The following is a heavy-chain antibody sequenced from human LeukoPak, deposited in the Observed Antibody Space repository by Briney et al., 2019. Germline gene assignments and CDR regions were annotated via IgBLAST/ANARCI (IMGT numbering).Heavy chain of an antibody. CDR3: ARGVFGKWLLHDAFDI. J-gene: IGHJ3*02. V-gene: IGHV4-38-2*02. Sequence: SETLSLTCTVSGYSISSGYCWGWIRQPPGQGLEWIGSIYHSGSTYYNPSLKSRVTISVDTSKNQFSLKLSSVTAADTAVYYCARGVFGKWLLHDAFDIWGQGTMVTVSS. CDR1: GYSISSGYC. D-gene: IGHD3-22*01. CDR2: IYHSGST.